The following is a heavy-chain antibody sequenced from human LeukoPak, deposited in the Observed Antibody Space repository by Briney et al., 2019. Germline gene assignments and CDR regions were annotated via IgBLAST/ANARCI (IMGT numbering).Heavy chain of an antibody. D-gene: IGHD3-10*01. CDR1: GFTFSSYV. Sequence: GRSLRLSCAASGFTFSSYVMHWVRQAPGKGLEWVPVIWYDGSNKYYADSVKGRFTISRDNSKNTLYLQMNSLRAEDTAVYYCARAVGGGEYYFDYWGQGTLVTVSS. CDR2: IWYDGSNK. V-gene: IGHV3-33*01. CDR3: ARAVGGGEYYFDY. J-gene: IGHJ4*02.